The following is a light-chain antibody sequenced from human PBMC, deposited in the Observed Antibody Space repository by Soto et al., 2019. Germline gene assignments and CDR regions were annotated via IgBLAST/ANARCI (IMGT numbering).Light chain of an antibody. CDR2: DVS. CDR3: ASYTTSSTYV. J-gene: IGLJ1*01. CDR1: SSDVGGYSY. Sequence: QSALTQPASVSGSPGQSIAISCTGTSSDVGGYSYVSWYQQQPGKAPKLVISDVSNRSSGVSDRFSGSKSGNTASLTISGLQTEDEADYYCASYTTSSTYVFGTGTKVTVL. V-gene: IGLV2-14*01.